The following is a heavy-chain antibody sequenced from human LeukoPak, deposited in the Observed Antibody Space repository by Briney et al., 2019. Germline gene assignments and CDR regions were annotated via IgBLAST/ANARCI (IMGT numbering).Heavy chain of an antibody. V-gene: IGHV5-51*01. D-gene: IGHD4-11*01. J-gene: IGHJ3*01. CDR1: GYSFDTYW. CDR2: NYPGDSDT. CDR3: ARWVYSAGFDAFDV. Sequence: GESLKISCKGSGYSFDTYWLGWVRQMPGKGLGGMGINYPGDSDTTYSPSFQGQVTMSADKSISTAYLQWSSLKASDTAMYYCARWVYSAGFDAFDVWGKGTMVTVSS.